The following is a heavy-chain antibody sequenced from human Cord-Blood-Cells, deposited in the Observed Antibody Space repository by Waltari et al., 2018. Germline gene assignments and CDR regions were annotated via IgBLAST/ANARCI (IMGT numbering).Heavy chain of an antibody. Sequence: QVQLQQSGPGLVKPSQTLSLTCAISGDSVSSNSAAWNWIRQSPSRGLEWLGRTYYRSKWYNDYAVSVESRITINPDTSKSQFSLQLNSVTPEDTAVYYCARDMSNTLYCSGGSCYSAMGYWGQGTLVTVSS. J-gene: IGHJ4*02. CDR3: ARDMSNTLYCSGGSCYSAMGY. CDR2: TYYRSKWYN. D-gene: IGHD2-15*01. V-gene: IGHV6-1*01. CDR1: GDSVSSNSAA.